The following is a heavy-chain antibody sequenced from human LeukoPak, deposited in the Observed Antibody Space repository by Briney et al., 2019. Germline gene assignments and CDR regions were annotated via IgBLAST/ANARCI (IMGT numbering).Heavy chain of an antibody. D-gene: IGHD6-13*01. CDR2: IWYDGTSK. CDR3: ARSQSSSLIDY. Sequence: GGSLRLSCAASGFSLSAYGVHWVRQAPGKGLEWVAVIWYDGTSKDYADSVKGRFTISRDNSKNTLYLQMNSLTVEDTAVYYCARSQSSSLIDYWGQGTLVTVSS. CDR1: GFSLSAYG. V-gene: IGHV3-33*01. J-gene: IGHJ4*02.